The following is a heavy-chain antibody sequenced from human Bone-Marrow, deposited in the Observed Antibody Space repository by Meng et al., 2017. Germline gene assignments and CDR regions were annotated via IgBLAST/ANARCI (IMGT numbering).Heavy chain of an antibody. Sequence: VQLGQSGPEGKKPGASVELSCKPSGYTFAAYWIHWLRQAPGQWLEWMGRIDPNNDHTQYAQNFQGRVTMTSDTSISTVYMELNGLRSDDTAVYYCARDEDISAAGKLFGDYWGQGTLVTVSS. CDR3: ARDEDISAAGKLFGDY. CDR2: IDPNNDHT. V-gene: IGHV1-2*06. J-gene: IGHJ4*02. D-gene: IGHD6-13*01. CDR1: GYTFAAYW.